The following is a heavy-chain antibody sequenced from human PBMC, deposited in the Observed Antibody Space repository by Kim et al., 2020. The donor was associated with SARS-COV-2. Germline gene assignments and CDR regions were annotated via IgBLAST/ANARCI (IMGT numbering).Heavy chain of an antibody. V-gene: IGHV4-39*01. J-gene: IGHJ5*02. CDR1: GVSIRSSSNY. Sequence: SETLSLTCTVSGVSIRSSSNYWGWIRQPPGKGWDGIGRIYYRGSTNYNRSPKSGVTITVETAKNQSSLKLSSVTAADTAVYYCARSLRNGSRTPHNWFDPWGQGTLVTVSS. CDR3: ARSLRNGSRTPHNWFDP. D-gene: IGHD3-10*01. CDR2: IYYRGST.